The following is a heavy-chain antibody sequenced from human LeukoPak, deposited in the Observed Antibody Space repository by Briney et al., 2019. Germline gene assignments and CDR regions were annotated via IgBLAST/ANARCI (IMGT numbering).Heavy chain of an antibody. V-gene: IGHV4-34*01. J-gene: IGHJ4*02. CDR3: ARAAYDSSGYYLDY. CDR2: INHSGST. CDR1: GGSFSGYY. D-gene: IGHD3-22*01. Sequence: KPSETLSLTCAVYGGSFSGYYWSWIRQPPGKGLEWIGEINHSGSTNYNPSLKSRVTISVDTSKNQFSLKLSSVTAADTAVYYCARAAYDSSGYYLDYWGQGTLVTVSS.